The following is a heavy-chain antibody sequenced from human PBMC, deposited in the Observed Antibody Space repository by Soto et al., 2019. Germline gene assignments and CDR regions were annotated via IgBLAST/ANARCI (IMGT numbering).Heavy chain of an antibody. CDR3: AKNFGSYHWFDP. CDR1: GYSFTSYW. V-gene: IGHV5-10-1*01. CDR2: IDPSDSYT. D-gene: IGHD3-10*01. J-gene: IGHJ5*02. Sequence: GESLKISCKGSGYSFTSYWISWVRQMPGKGLEWMGRIDPSDSYTNYSPSFQGHVTISADKSISTAYLQWSSLKASDTAMYYCAKNFGSYHWFDPWGQGTLVTVSS.